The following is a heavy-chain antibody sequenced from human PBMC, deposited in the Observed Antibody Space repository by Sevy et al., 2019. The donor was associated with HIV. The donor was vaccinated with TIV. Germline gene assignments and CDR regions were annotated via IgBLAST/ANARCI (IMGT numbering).Heavy chain of an antibody. CDR2: INHSGST. Sequence: SESLSLTCAVYGGSFSGYYWSWIRQPPGKGLEWIGEINHSGSTNYNPSLKSRVTISVDASKNQFSLKLRSVTAAVTTVYYCARWVRGYSHGYCVFDYWGQGTLVSVSS. V-gene: IGHV4-34*01. D-gene: IGHD5-18*01. CDR3: ARWVRGYSHGYCVFDY. J-gene: IGHJ4*02. CDR1: GGSFSGYY.